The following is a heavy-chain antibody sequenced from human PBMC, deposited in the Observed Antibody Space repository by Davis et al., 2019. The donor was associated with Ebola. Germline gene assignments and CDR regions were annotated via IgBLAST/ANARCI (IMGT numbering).Heavy chain of an antibody. V-gene: IGHV1-69*13. CDR2: IIPVFRTA. J-gene: IGHJ4*02. CDR1: GDTLTSYA. D-gene: IGHD2-15*01. Sequence: SVKVSCKAVGDTLTSYAMTWVRQAPGQGLEWMGGIIPVFRTASYAQKFQGRVTITADESTRTAYMELNGLRSEDTAVYYCAHLGPQRYCSRGGCHGYLDYWGQGTLVTVSS. CDR3: AHLGPQRYCSRGGCHGYLDY.